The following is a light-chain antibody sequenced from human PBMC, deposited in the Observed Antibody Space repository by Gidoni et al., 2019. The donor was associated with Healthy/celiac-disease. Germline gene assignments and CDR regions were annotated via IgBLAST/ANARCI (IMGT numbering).Light chain of an antibody. CDR2: KAS. J-gene: IGKJ1*01. Sequence: DIQMTQSPSTLSASVGDRFTITCRASQSIISRLAWYQQKPGKAPKLLIYKASSLESGVPSSFSGSGSGTEFTLTISSLQPDDFATYYCQQYNSYPWTFGQGTKVEIK. CDR1: QSIISR. V-gene: IGKV1-5*03. CDR3: QQYNSYPWT.